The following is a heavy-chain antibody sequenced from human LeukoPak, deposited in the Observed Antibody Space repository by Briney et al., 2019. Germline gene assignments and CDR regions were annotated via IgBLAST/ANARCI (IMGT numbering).Heavy chain of an antibody. CDR2: IYYSGST. Sequence: PSETLSLTCAVYGGSFSGYYWSWIRQPPGKGLEWIGSIYYSGSTYYNPSLKSRVTISVDTSKNQFSLKLSSVTAADTAVYYCARLRGSDWGQGTLVTVSS. D-gene: IGHD3-16*01. CDR3: ARLRGSD. V-gene: IGHV4-34*01. CDR1: GGSFSGYY. J-gene: IGHJ4*02.